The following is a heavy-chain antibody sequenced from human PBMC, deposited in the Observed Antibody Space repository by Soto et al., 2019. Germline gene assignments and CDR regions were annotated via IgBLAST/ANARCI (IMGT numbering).Heavy chain of an antibody. CDR3: ARLTVGVAGNYFDD. Sequence: QLQLQESGPGLVKPSETLSLTCTVSGGSISSSSYYWCWIRQSPGKGLEWIGSINYSGKTYYNPSLKSRATISEDTPKNQFSLQLSSVTAADTTVYYCARLTVGVAGNYFDDWGQGTLVTVSS. J-gene: IGHJ4*02. D-gene: IGHD6-19*01. V-gene: IGHV4-39*01. CDR2: INYSGKT. CDR1: GGSISSSSYY.